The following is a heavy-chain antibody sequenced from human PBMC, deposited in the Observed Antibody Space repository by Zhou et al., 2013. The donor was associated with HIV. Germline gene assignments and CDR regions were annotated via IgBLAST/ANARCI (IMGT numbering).Heavy chain of an antibody. D-gene: IGHD1-26*01. Sequence: QVQLVQSGAEVKKPGSSVKVSCKASGGIFSSYAISWVRQAPGQGLEWMGGIIPVFSTPNYAQKFQGRVTITADESTSTVYMELSSLRSEDTAVYYCARDSGGYSDYYYYMDVWGKGTTVTVSS. CDR2: IIPVFSTP. CDR1: GGIFSSYA. J-gene: IGHJ6*03. V-gene: IGHV1-69*12. CDR3: ARDSGGYSDYYYYMDV.